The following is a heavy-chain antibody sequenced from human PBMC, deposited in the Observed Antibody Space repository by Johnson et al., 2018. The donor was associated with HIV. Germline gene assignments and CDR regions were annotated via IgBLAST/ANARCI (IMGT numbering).Heavy chain of an antibody. V-gene: IGHV3-30*03. Sequence: QVQLVESGGGVVQPGRSLRLSCAASGFTFSSYGMHWVRQAPGKGLAWVAVISYDGSNKYYVDSVKGRFTISRDNSKNTLYLPMNSLRHEDTAVYYCARVATFGVVISDGFDIWGQGTMVTVSS. CDR1: GFTFSSYG. D-gene: IGHD3-3*01. CDR3: ARVATFGVVISDGFDI. CDR2: ISYDGSNK. J-gene: IGHJ3*02.